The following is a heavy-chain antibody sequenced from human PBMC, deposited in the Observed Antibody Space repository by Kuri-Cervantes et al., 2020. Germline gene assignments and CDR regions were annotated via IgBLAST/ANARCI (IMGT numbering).Heavy chain of an antibody. CDR3: ATSGSSSSPTWGYYYYYGMDV. Sequence: GGSLRLSCAASGFTFSSYGMHWVRQAPGKELEWVAVISYDGSNKYYADSVKGRFTISRDNSKNTLYLQMNSLRAEDTAVYYCATSGSSSSPTWGYYYYYGMDVWGQGTTVTVSS. CDR1: GFTFSSYG. D-gene: IGHD6-6*01. J-gene: IGHJ6*02. CDR2: ISYDGSNK. V-gene: IGHV3-30*03.